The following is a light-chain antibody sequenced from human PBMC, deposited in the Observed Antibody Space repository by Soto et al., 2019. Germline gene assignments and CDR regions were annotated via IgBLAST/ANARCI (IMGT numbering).Light chain of an antibody. Sequence: DIVITQSPLSLPVTPGEPASISCRSSQSLLHSNGYNYLDWYLQKPGQSPQLLIYLGSNRASGVPDRFSGSGSGTDFTLKISRVEAEDVGVYYCMQALQTPFTFGGGTKVDIK. V-gene: IGKV2-28*01. CDR1: QSLLHSNGYNY. CDR2: LGS. CDR3: MQALQTPFT. J-gene: IGKJ4*01.